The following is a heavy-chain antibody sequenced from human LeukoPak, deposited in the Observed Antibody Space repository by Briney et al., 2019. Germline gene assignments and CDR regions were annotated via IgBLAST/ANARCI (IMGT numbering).Heavy chain of an antibody. D-gene: IGHD6-6*01. Sequence: GESLKISCKGSGYSFTSYWIGWVRQMPGKGLEWMGIIYPGDSDTRYSPSFQGQVTISADKSISTAYLQWSSLKASDTAMYFCARFSGSSLTHNWFDPWGQGTLVTVPS. J-gene: IGHJ5*02. CDR2: IYPGDSDT. CDR1: GYSFTSYW. V-gene: IGHV5-51*01. CDR3: ARFSGSSLTHNWFDP.